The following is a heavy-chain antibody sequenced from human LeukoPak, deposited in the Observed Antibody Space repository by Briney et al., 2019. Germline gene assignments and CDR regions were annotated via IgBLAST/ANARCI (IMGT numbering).Heavy chain of an antibody. V-gene: IGHV3-23*01. CDR1: GFTFSSYA. CDR3: AKDARSKLLWFGESSLDY. Sequence: GRSLRLSCAASGFTFSSYAMSWVRQAPGKGLEWVSAISGSGGSTYYADSVKGRFTISRDNSKNTLYLQMNSLRAEDTAVYYCAKDARSKLLWFGESSLDYWGQGTLVTVSS. D-gene: IGHD3-10*01. J-gene: IGHJ4*02. CDR2: ISGSGGST.